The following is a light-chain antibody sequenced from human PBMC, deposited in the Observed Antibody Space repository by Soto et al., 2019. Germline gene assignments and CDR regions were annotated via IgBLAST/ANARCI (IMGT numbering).Light chain of an antibody. J-gene: IGKJ4*01. V-gene: IGKV1-39*01. CDR2: AAS. Sequence: DIQMTQSPSSLSASVGDRVTITYRASQRISSYLNWFQQKPGKAPKILIYAASSLQSGVPSRFSGSGSGTDFTLTISSLQPEDFVTYYCQQSYSTPLTFGGGTKVEI. CDR1: QRISSY. CDR3: QQSYSTPLT.